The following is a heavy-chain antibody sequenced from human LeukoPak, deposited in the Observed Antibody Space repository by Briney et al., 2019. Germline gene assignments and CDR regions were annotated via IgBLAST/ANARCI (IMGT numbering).Heavy chain of an antibody. CDR2: IYYSGST. J-gene: IGHJ4*02. CDR3: ARDLLRPTVLLNDY. Sequence: SETLSLTRTVSGGSISSSSYYWGWIRQPPGKGLEWIGSIYYSGSTCYNPSLKSRVTISVDTSKNQFSLKLSSVTAADTAVYYCARDLLRPTVLLNDYWGQGTLVTVSS. D-gene: IGHD3-10*01. V-gene: IGHV4-39*07. CDR1: GGSISSSSYY.